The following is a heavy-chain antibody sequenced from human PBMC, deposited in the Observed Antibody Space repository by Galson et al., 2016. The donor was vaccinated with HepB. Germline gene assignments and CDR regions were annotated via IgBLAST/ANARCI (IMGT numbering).Heavy chain of an antibody. J-gene: IGHJ6*02. Sequence: SLRLSCAASGFTFSSYSMNWVRQAPGKGLEWVSYIRSSSSTIYYADSVKGQFTISRDNAKNSLYLQMNSLRDEDTAVYYCARDRVSGDFWSGYYTGIGMDVWGQGTTVTVSS. CDR1: GFTFSSYS. CDR3: ARDRVSGDFWSGYYTGIGMDV. CDR2: IRSSSSTI. D-gene: IGHD3-3*01. V-gene: IGHV3-48*02.